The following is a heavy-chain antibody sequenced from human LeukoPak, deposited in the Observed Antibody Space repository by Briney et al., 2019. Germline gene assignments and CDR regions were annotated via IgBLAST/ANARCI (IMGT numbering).Heavy chain of an antibody. D-gene: IGHD6-13*01. CDR2: INHSGST. J-gene: IGHJ4*02. V-gene: IGHV4-34*01. Sequence: PETLSLTCAVYGGSFSGYYWSWIRQPPGKGLEWIGEINHSGSTNYNPSLKSRVTISVDTSKNQFSLKLSSVTAADTAVYYCASLIAAAGGDYWGQGTLVTVSS. CDR1: GGSFSGYY. CDR3: ASLIAAAGGDY.